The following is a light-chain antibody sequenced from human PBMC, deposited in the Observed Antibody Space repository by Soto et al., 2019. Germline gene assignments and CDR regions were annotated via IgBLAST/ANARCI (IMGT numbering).Light chain of an antibody. J-gene: IGKJ5*01. CDR3: QQYGSSQIT. CDR2: GAS. V-gene: IGKV3-20*01. CDR1: QSVSSSY. Sequence: EIVLMQAPGALSISPGERATLSCRASQSVSSSYLAWYQQKPGQAPRLLIYGASSRATGIPDRFSGSGSGTDFTLTISRLEPEDFAVYYCQQYGSSQITFGQGTRLEIK.